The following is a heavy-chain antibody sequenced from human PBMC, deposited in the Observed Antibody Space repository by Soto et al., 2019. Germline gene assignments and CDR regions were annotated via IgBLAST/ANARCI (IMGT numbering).Heavy chain of an antibody. V-gene: IGHV3-23*01. CDR1: GFTFSTFV. Sequence: EVQLLESGGDLVQPGGSLRLSCAASGFTFSTFVMNWVRQAPGEGLEWLSAISTSGDRTYYADSVKGRFTISRDNSKNPLYLKKNRRGVEDTALYYGGKNYNWGGGGPNWFDPWGQGTLVTVSS. CDR2: ISTSGDRT. D-gene: IGHD3-16*01. CDR3: GKNYNWGGGGPNWFDP. J-gene: IGHJ5*02.